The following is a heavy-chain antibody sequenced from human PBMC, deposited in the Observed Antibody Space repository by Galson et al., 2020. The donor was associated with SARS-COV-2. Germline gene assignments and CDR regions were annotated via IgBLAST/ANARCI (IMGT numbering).Heavy chain of an antibody. CDR3: ATERLKS. Sequence: GGSLRLSCAASGFTFSSYNMNWVRQTPVKGLELVAYIRSSSGSIYYADSVKGRFTISRDNAKSSLYLQLSSLRVEDTAVYYCATERLKSWGQGTLVTVSS. D-gene: IGHD1-1*01. CDR2: IRSSSGSI. CDR1: GFTFSSYN. J-gene: IGHJ5*02. V-gene: IGHV3-48*04.